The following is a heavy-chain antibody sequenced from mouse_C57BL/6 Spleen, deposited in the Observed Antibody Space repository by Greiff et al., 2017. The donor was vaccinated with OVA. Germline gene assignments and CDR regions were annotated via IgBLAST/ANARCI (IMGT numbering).Heavy chain of an antibody. J-gene: IGHJ4*01. D-gene: IGHD2-1*01. V-gene: IGHV1-66*01. CDR1: GYSFTSYY. CDR3: AYGNYLYYAMDY. CDR2: IYPGSGNT. Sequence: VKLMESGPELVKPGASVKISCEASGYSFTSYYIHWVKQRPGQGLEWIGWIYPGSGNTKYNEKFKGKATLTADTSSSTAYMQLSSLTSEDSAVYYCAYGNYLYYAMDYWGQGTSVTVSS.